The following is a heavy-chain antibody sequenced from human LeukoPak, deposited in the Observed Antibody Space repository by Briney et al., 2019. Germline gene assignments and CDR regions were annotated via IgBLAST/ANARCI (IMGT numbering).Heavy chain of an antibody. CDR1: GFTFSSYS. CDR3: ARDPALRPYGSGSYYGY. J-gene: IGHJ4*02. D-gene: IGHD3-10*01. V-gene: IGHV3-21*01. CDR2: ISSSSSYV. Sequence: GGSLRLSCAVSGFTFSSYSMNWVRQAPGKGLEWVSCISSSSSYVYYEDSVKGRFTTSTDTAKNSLYMQMDSLRAADTAVYYCARDPALRPYGSGSYYGYWGQGTLVTVSS.